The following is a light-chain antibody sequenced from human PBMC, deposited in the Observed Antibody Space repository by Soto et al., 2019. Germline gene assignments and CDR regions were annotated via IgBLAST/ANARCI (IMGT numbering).Light chain of an antibody. CDR2: KSS. J-gene: IGKJ1*01. Sequence: DIQMTQSPSTLSASVGDTATITCRASQSFSNRLAWYQQKPGKAPKFLIYKSSTLERGVPSRFSGSGPGTDFNLTISSLQPDDFATYYGQHYNSYSSSLGQGTQVEIK. V-gene: IGKV1-5*03. CDR1: QSFSNR. CDR3: QHYNSYSSS.